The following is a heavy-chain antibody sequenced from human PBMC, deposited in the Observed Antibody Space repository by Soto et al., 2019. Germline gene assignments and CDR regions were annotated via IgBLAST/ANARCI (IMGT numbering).Heavy chain of an antibody. CDR1: GGSFSGYY. Sequence: SETLSLTCAVYGGSFSGYYWSWIRQPPGKGLEWIGEINHSGSTNYNPSLKSRVTISVDTSKNQFSLKRSSVTAADTAVYYCARDQHTYYYGSGSYYTHKGFDYWGQGTLVTVSS. CDR3: ARDQHTYYYGSGSYYTHKGFDY. CDR2: INHSGST. V-gene: IGHV4-34*01. J-gene: IGHJ4*02. D-gene: IGHD3-10*01.